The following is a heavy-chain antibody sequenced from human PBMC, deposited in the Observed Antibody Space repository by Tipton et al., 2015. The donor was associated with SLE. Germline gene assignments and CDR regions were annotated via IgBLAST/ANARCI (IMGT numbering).Heavy chain of an antibody. V-gene: IGHV3-7*01. CDR3: ARARYCSGGSCYLDY. CDR1: GFTFSNYW. Sequence: GSLRLSCAGSGFTFSNYWMSWVRQAPGKGLEWVASIKQDVSEIHYVDSVKGRFIISRDNAKNSLFLQMSSLRAEDTAVYFCARARYCSGGSCYLDYWGQGTLVTVSS. CDR2: IKQDVSEI. J-gene: IGHJ4*02. D-gene: IGHD2-15*01.